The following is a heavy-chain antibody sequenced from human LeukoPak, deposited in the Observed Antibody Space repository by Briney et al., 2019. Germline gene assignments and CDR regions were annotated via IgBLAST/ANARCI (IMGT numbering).Heavy chain of an antibody. CDR3: ASFNFGSGSHDH. Sequence: GGSLRLSCAASGLSFSTYWMSWVRQAPGKGLEWVANIKRDGSETYYVDSVKGRFTISRDNAKKSLYLQMNSLRAEDTAVFYCASFNFGSGSHDHWGQGALVTVSS. V-gene: IGHV3-7*02. D-gene: IGHD3-10*01. J-gene: IGHJ4*02. CDR1: GLSFSTYW. CDR2: IKRDGSET.